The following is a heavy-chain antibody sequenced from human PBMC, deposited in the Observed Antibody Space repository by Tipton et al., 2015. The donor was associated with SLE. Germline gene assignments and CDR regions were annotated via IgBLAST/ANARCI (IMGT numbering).Heavy chain of an antibody. CDR3: TRLLDGVATIGY. V-gene: IGHV3-73*01. CDR1: GFTFSGSA. CDR2: IRSKANSYAT. D-gene: IGHD5-12*01. J-gene: IGHJ4*02. Sequence: SLRLSCAASGFTFSGSAMHWVRQASGKGLEWVGRIRSKANSYATAYAASVKGRFTISRDDSKNTSHLQMNSLKTEDTAVYYCTRLLDGVATIGYWGQGTVVTVSP.